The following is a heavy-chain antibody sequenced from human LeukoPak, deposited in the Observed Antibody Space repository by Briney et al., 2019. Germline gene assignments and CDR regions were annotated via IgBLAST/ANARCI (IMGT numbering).Heavy chain of an antibody. J-gene: IGHJ4*02. Sequence: ESGPTLVKPTQTLTLTCTFSGLSLTTSAVGVGWIRQSPGKTLEWLALIYWDDDKRYSPSLKSRLTITKDPSINQVALTMTNMDPVDTGTYYCTHRVRYSGSPHYWGQGTLVTVSS. V-gene: IGHV2-5*02. CDR2: IYWDDDK. CDR3: THRVRYSGSPHY. D-gene: IGHD3-10*01. CDR1: GLSLTTSAVG.